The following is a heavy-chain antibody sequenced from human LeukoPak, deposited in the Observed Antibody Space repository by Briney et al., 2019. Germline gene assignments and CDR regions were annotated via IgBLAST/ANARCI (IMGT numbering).Heavy chain of an antibody. Sequence: PGGSLRLSCAASGFTFSSYWMSWVRQAPGKGLEWVANIKQDGNEKYYVDSVKGRFTISRDNAKNSLYLQMNSLRAEDTAVYFCARVAYYRVTADQITDAFDVWGHGTVVTVSS. CDR1: GFTFSSYW. CDR2: IKQDGNEK. CDR3: ARVAYYRVTADQITDAFDV. J-gene: IGHJ3*01. V-gene: IGHV3-7*01. D-gene: IGHD2-21*02.